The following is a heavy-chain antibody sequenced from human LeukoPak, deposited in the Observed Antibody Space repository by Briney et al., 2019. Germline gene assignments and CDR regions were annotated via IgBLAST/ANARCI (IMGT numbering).Heavy chain of an antibody. Sequence: PLDTLSLTCTVYGGSISSHYWSWIRQPAGKGLGWIGPIYTSGSTNYNASLKSRVSMSVDTSKNQFSRKRSSVTAADTAVFYCARENSGSYREFDYWGQGTLGNVSS. CDR1: GGSISSHY. V-gene: IGHV4-4*07. CDR2: IYTSGST. J-gene: IGHJ4*02. CDR3: ARENSGSYREFDY. D-gene: IGHD1-26*01.